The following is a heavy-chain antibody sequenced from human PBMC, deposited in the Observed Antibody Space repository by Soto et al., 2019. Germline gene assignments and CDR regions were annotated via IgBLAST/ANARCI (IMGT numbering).Heavy chain of an antibody. CDR1: GITFSRYD. Sequence: EVQLLESGGGLVQPGGSLRLSCEASGITFSRYDMSWVRQAPGKGLEWVSAINDGRSFYGDSVEGRFTVSRDNSKNTLYLQMNSLRGEDTAIYYCATHAWDLRGQGALVTASS. CDR3: ATHAWDL. CDR2: INDGRS. V-gene: IGHV3-23*01. J-gene: IGHJ5*02. D-gene: IGHD2-2*01.